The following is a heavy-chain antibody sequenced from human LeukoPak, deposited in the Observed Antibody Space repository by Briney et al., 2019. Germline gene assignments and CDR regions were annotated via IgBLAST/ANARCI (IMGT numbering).Heavy chain of an antibody. V-gene: IGHV3-23*01. Sequence: PGGSLRLSCVASGFAFPTYAMMWVRQVPGKGLEWVSSIRVSDGARFYADSVKARFTMSRDNPKNTLFLQMNSLRPEDTAVYYCAKEPRWEQLHSFDIWGQGTTVTVSS. J-gene: IGHJ3*02. CDR1: GFAFPTYA. CDR3: AKEPRWEQLHSFDI. CDR2: IRVSDGAR. D-gene: IGHD1/OR15-1a*01.